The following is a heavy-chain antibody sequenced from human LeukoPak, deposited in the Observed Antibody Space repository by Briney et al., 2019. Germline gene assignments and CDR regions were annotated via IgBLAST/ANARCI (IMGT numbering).Heavy chain of an antibody. CDR1: GFSFSIDA. J-gene: IGHJ4*02. CDR2: ISPGGDTI. CDR3: ARRTTVVGPAPFDH. D-gene: IGHD4-23*01. Sequence: GASLRLSCAASGFSFSIDAMSWVRQAPGKGLEWVSAISPGGDTIYYLDSVKGRFTISRDNSKNTLYLQMNSLRAEDTAVYYCARRTTVVGPAPFDHWGQGTLVTDSS. V-gene: IGHV3-23*01.